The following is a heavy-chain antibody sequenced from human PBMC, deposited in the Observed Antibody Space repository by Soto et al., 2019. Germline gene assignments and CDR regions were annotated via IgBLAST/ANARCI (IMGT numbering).Heavy chain of an antibody. CDR1: GGSISNDY. V-gene: IGHV4-59*01. CDR2: ISYTGRP. J-gene: IGHJ5*02. CDR3: ARGGTYSDLLIRDRFDP. Sequence: SESLSLTCTVSGGSISNDYWNWIQQPPGKGLEWIGYISYTGRPNYNPSLESRVTVSVDTSKNQFSLKLSSVTAADTAIYYCARGGTYSDLLIRDRFDPWGQGTLVTVSS. D-gene: IGHD6-13*01.